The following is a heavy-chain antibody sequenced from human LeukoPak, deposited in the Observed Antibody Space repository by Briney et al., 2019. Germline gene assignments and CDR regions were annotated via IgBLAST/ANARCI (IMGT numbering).Heavy chain of an antibody. CDR1: GGSINSYY. V-gene: IGHV4-59*12. D-gene: IGHD5-12*01. CDR2: IYYSGST. J-gene: IGHJ4*02. CDR3: AREPGGARYSGYDPFDY. Sequence: SETLSLTCTVSGGSINSYYWSWIRQPPGKGLEWIGYIYYSGSTNYNPSLKSRVTISVDTSKNQFSLKLRSVTPEDTAVYYCAREPGGARYSGYDPFDYWGQGTLVTVSS.